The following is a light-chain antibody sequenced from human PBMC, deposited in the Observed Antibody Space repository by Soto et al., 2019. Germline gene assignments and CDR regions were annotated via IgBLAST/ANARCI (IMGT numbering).Light chain of an antibody. V-gene: IGKV1-33*01. CDR1: QDIANY. J-gene: IGKJ4*01. CDR2: DAS. Sequence: DIQMTQSPSSLSASVGDRVTITCQASQDIANYLNWYQQKARRAPKFLIYDASNLETGVPSRFSGSGSGTDFTLTISSLQPEDIATYYCQQYDNLPLTFGGGTKVEIK. CDR3: QQYDNLPLT.